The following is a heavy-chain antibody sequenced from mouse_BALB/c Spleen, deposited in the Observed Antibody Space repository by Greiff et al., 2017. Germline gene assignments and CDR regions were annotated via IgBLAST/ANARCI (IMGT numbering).Heavy chain of an antibody. CDR1: GFSLTSYG. J-gene: IGHJ2*01. CDR2: IWSDGST. V-gene: IGHV2-6-2*01. CDR3: ARHGGSSYDYFDY. Sequence: VKLVESGPDLVAPSQSLSITCTVSGFSLTSYGVHWVRQPPGKGLEWLVVIWSDGSTTYNSALKSRLSISKDNSKSQVFLKMNSLQTDDTAMYYCARHGGSSYDYFDYWGQGTTLTVSS. D-gene: IGHD1-1*01.